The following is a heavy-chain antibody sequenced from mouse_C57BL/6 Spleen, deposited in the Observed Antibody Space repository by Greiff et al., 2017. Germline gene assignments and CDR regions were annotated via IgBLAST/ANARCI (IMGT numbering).Heavy chain of an antibody. J-gene: IGHJ3*01. CDR1: GYAFSSSW. CDR3: ARSSSGYERRFAY. D-gene: IGHD3-2*02. Sequence: QVQLQQSGPELVKPGASVKISCKASGYAFSSSWMNWVKQRPGKGLEWIGRIYPGDGDTNYNGKFKGKATLTADKSSSTAYMQLSSLTSEDSAVYFCARSSSGYERRFAYWGQGTLVTVSA. CDR2: IYPGDGDT. V-gene: IGHV1-82*01.